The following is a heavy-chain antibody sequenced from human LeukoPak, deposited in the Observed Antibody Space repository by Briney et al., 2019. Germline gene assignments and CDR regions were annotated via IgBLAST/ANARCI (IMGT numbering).Heavy chain of an antibody. CDR3: ARRDVHRSGAFDV. J-gene: IGHJ3*01. CDR1: GYTFTSYG. Sequence: WASVKVSCKSSGYTFTSYGISWVRQAPGQGLEWMGIINPSGGTTSYAQQFQGRVTMTRDTSTSTVHMEVSSLRSEDTAMYYCARRDVHRSGAFDVWGQGTMVTVSS. V-gene: IGHV1-46*01. CDR2: INPSGGTT. D-gene: IGHD5-24*01.